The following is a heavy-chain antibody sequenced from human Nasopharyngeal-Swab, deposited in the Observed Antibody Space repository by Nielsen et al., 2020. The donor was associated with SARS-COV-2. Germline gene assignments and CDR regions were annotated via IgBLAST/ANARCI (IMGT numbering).Heavy chain of an antibody. CDR2: ISYDGSNK. V-gene: IGHV3-30*04. J-gene: IGHJ6*03. D-gene: IGHD3-9*01. CDR1: GCTFSSYA. Sequence: GRAVTLFSAVYGCTFSSYAMHWVRQAPGKGLEWVAVISYDGSNKYYADSVKGRFTISRDNSKNTLYLQMNSLRAEDTAVYYCASPLGFDWLQHVDYYYYMDVWGKGTTVTVSS. CDR3: ASPLGFDWLQHVDYYYYMDV.